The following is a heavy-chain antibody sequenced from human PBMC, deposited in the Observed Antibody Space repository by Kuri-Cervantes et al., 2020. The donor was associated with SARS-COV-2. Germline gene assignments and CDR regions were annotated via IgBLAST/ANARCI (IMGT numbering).Heavy chain of an antibody. CDR3: ARGFYYDSSGPAGGVDYMDV. CDR1: GFTFKSYT. V-gene: IGHV3-21*01. D-gene: IGHD3-22*01. Sequence: GESLKISCGASGFTFKSYTMNWVRQAPGKALQWISSMTGSGSHIYYADSVRGRFTISRDNAKNSLYLQMNSLRAEDTAVYYCARGFYYDSSGPAGGVDYMDVWGKGTTVTVSS. CDR2: MTGSGSHI. J-gene: IGHJ6*03.